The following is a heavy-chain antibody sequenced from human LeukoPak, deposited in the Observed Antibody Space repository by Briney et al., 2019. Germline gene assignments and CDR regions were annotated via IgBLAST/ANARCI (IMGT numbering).Heavy chain of an antibody. CDR3: AKRGDIVATIKGAFDI. CDR1: GFTFSSYA. CDR2: ISGSGGST. V-gene: IGHV3-23*01. Sequence: GGSLRLSCAASGFTFSSYAMSWVRQAPGKGLEWVSAISGSGGSTYYADSVKGRFTISRDNSKNTLYLQMNSLRAEDTAVHYCAKRGDIVATIKGAFDIWGQGTMVTVSS. D-gene: IGHD5-12*01. J-gene: IGHJ3*02.